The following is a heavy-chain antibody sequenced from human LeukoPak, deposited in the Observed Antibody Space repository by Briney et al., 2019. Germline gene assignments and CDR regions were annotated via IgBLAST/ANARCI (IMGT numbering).Heavy chain of an antibody. CDR1: GFTVSNSY. J-gene: IGHJ5*02. D-gene: IGHD2-2*01. Sequence: GGSLRLSCAASGFTVSNSYMSWVRQAPGKGLEWVANIKQDGSEKYYVDSVKGRFTISRDNAKNSLYLQMNSLRAEDTAVYYCARPYCSSTSYYSGWFDPWGQGTLVTVSS. CDR2: IKQDGSEK. V-gene: IGHV3-7*01. CDR3: ARPYCSSTSYYSGWFDP.